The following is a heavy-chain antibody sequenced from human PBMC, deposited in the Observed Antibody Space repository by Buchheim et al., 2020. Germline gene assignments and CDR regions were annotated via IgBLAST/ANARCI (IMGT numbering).Heavy chain of an antibody. CDR2: INHSGST. J-gene: IGHJ6*02. CDR1: GGSFSGYY. Sequence: QVQLQQWGAGLLKPSETLSLTCAVYGGSFSGYYWSWIRQPPGKGLEWIGEINHSGSTNYNPSLKSRVTISVDTSKNQFSLKLSSVTAADTAVYYCVRASEYYDILTGYSYYGMDVWGQGT. V-gene: IGHV4-34*01. CDR3: VRASEYYDILTGYSYYGMDV. D-gene: IGHD3-9*01.